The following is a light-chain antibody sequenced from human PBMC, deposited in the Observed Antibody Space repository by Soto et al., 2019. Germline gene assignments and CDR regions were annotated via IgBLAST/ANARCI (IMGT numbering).Light chain of an antibody. Sequence: EIVLTQSPGTLSLSPGERATVSCRASQSVSSSNLAWYQQKPGQAPSLLIYGASNRATGIPDRFSGGGSGTDFTLTISRLEPEDFALYYCQQYGSSLYTFGQGTKLEIK. CDR3: QQYGSSLYT. J-gene: IGKJ2*01. CDR2: GAS. V-gene: IGKV3-20*01. CDR1: QSVSSSN.